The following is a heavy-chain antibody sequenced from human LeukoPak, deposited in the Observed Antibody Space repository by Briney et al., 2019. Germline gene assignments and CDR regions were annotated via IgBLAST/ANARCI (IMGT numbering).Heavy chain of an antibody. Sequence: GGSLRLSCAASGFTFSIYGMSWVCQAPGKGLEWVSAISGSGGRTYNADSMKGRFTISRDNSKNTLYLQMNSLRVEDTAVYYCAGGVALNYWGQGTLVTVSS. CDR2: ISGSGGRT. J-gene: IGHJ4*02. D-gene: IGHD2-8*01. CDR1: GFTFSIYG. V-gene: IGHV3-23*01. CDR3: AGGVALNY.